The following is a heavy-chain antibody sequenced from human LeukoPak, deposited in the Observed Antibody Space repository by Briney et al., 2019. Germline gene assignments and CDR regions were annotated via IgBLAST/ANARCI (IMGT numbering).Heavy chain of an antibody. Sequence: PGGSLRLSCAASGFTFSSYSMNWVRQAPGKGLEWVSYISSSSSTIYYADSVKGRFTISRDNAKNSLYLQMNSLRAEDTAVYYCARDGGHDYGDYDYWGQGTLVTVSS. CDR1: GFTFSSYS. CDR3: ARDGGHDYGDYDY. CDR2: ISSSSSTI. J-gene: IGHJ4*02. D-gene: IGHD4-17*01. V-gene: IGHV3-48*01.